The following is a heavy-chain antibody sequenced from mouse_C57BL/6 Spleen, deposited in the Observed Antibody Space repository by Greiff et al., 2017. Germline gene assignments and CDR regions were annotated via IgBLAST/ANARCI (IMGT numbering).Heavy chain of an antibody. CDR1: GFTFSDYY. CDR3: ARQLRLHYYAMDY. J-gene: IGHJ4*01. Sequence: EVTLVESEGGLVQPGSSMKLSCTASGFTFSDYYMAWVRQVPEKGLEWVANINYDGSSTYYLDSLKSRFIISRDNAKNILYLQMSGLKSEDTATYYCARQLRLHYYAMDYWGQGTSVTVSS. CDR2: INYDGSST. V-gene: IGHV5-16*01. D-gene: IGHD3-2*02.